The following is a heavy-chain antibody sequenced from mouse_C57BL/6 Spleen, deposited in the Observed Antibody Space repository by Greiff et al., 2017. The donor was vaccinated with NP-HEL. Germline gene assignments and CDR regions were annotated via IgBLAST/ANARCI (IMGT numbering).Heavy chain of an antibody. CDR1: GYAFTNYL. J-gene: IGHJ4*01. V-gene: IGHV1-54*01. D-gene: IGHD2-4*01. CDR2: INPGSGGT. Sequence: QVQLKESGAELVRPGTSVKVSCKASGYAFTNYLIEWVKQRPGQGLEWIGVINPGSGGTNYNEKFKGKATLTADKSSSTAYMQLSSLTSEDSAVYFCTRSFDCDRVDAMDYWGQGTSVTVSS. CDR3: TRSFDCDRVDAMDY.